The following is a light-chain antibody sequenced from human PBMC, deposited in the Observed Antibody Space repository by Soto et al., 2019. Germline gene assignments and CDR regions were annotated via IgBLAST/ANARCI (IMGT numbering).Light chain of an antibody. CDR2: EVV. J-gene: IGLJ1*01. V-gene: IGLV2-8*01. CDR3: KSYAGSNTYV. Sequence: QSVLTQPPSASGSPGQSVTISCSGTKNDIGVYDFVSWYQHHPGKAPRLIIYEVVQRPSGVPDRFSGSKSGNTASLTVSGLQAADEADYFRKSYAGSNTYVFGSGTKLTVL. CDR1: KNDIGVYDF.